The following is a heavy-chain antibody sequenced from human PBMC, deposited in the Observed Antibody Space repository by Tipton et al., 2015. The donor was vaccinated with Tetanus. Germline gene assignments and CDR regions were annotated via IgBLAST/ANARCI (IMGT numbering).Heavy chain of an antibody. CDR1: GYTFTSYY. Sequence: VQLVQSGAEVKKPGASVKVSCKASGYTFTSYYMHWVRQAPGQELEWMGIINPSGGSTSYAQKFQGRVTMTRDTSTSTVYMELSSLRSEDTAVYYCAREDNCSGGSCYSQYYYYGMDVWGQGTTVTVSS. V-gene: IGHV1-46*01. CDR2: INPSGGST. J-gene: IGHJ6*02. CDR3: AREDNCSGGSCYSQYYYYGMDV. D-gene: IGHD2-15*01.